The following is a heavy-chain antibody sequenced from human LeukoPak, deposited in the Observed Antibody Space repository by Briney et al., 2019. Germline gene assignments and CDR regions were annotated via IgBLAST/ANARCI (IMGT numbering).Heavy chain of an antibody. D-gene: IGHD3-10*01. Sequence: SETLSLTCTVSGGSISSGGYYWSWIRQHPGKGLEWIGYIYYSGSTYYNPSLKSRVTISVDTSKNQFSLKLSSVTAADTAVYYCARKSADYYGSGSYYAFDIWGQGTMVTVSS. CDR2: IYYSGST. J-gene: IGHJ3*02. V-gene: IGHV4-31*03. CDR1: GGSISSGGYY. CDR3: ARKSADYYGSGSYYAFDI.